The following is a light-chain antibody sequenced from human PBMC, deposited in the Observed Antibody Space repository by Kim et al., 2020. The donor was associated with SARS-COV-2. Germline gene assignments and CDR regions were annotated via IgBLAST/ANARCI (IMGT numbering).Light chain of an antibody. CDR1: TSNLGAGYD. CDR2: DNV. V-gene: IGLV1-40*01. CDR3: QSYDRSLSGSV. J-gene: IGLJ3*02. Sequence: QSVLTQPPSVSGAPGQRVTISCTGSTSNLGAGYDVHWYQLLPGTAPKLLIYDNVNRPSGVPDRFSGSKSGTSASLVITGLQAGDEADYYCQSYDRSLSGSVFGGGTKLTVL.